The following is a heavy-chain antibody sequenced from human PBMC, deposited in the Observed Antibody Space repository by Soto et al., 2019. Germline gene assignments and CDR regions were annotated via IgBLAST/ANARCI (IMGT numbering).Heavy chain of an antibody. CDR2: IIPIFGTA. Sequence: QVQLVQSGAEVKKPGSSVTVSCKASGGTFSSYTISWVRQAPGQGLEWMGGIIPIFGTANYAQKFQGRVTXPPXXSXGTAYVELSSLISEDTAVYYCARGNHRWLQLWYFDLWGRGTLVTVSS. V-gene: IGHV1-69*05. J-gene: IGHJ2*01. CDR3: ARGNHRWLQLWYFDL. CDR1: GGTFSSYT. D-gene: IGHD5-12*01.